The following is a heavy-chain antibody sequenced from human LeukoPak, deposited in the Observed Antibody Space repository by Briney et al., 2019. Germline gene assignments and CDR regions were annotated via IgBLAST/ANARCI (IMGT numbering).Heavy chain of an antibody. CDR1: GGSIRSSSYY. CDR2: IFYSGST. D-gene: IGHD4-23*01. Sequence: KPSETLSLTCTVSGGSIRSSSYYWVWIRQPPGKGLEWIGRIFYSGSTYYNPSLKSRVTISVDTSKNQFSLELSSVTAADTAEYYCARLYGGNSGAFDIWGQGTMVTVSS. CDR3: ARLYGGNSGAFDI. J-gene: IGHJ3*02. V-gene: IGHV4-39*01.